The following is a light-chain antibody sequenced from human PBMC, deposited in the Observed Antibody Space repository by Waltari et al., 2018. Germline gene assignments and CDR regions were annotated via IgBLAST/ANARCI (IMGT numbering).Light chain of an antibody. CDR3: QKHDRLPAT. V-gene: IGKV3-20*01. CDR2: GAS. J-gene: IGKJ1*01. Sequence: ELVLTQSPDPLSLSPGERATLSCRASQSIGRYLVWYQQKPGQAPRLLIYGASTRASGIPDRFSGSGSGTDFSLTISRLEPEDFAVYHCQKHDRLPATFGQGTKVEIK. CDR1: QSIGRY.